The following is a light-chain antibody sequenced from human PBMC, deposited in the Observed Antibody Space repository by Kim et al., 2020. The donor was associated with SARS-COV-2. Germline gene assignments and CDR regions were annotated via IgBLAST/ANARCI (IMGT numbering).Light chain of an antibody. V-gene: IGKV3-20*01. J-gene: IGKJ4*01. Sequence: EIVLTQSPGTLSLSPGERATLSCRASQSVSNNYLAWYQQKPGQAPRPLIYGASSRATGIPDRFSGSGSGTDFTLTISRLEPEDFAVYYCQHYGSSPLTFAGGTKVDIK. CDR3: QHYGSSPLT. CDR1: QSVSNNY. CDR2: GAS.